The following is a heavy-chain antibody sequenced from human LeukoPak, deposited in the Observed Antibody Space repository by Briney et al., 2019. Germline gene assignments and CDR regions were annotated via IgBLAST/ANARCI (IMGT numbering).Heavy chain of an antibody. CDR3: GRLSSDDSSGYYPNWFDP. Sequence: SQTLSLTCVISGDSVSSNSAAWNWLRQSPARGLEWLGRTYYRSKWFNDYAASVKSRITIIPDTSTNQFSLQLNSVTPEDTALYYCGRLSSDDSSGYYPNWFDPWGQGTLVTVSS. V-gene: IGHV6-1*01. D-gene: IGHD3-22*01. J-gene: IGHJ5*02. CDR1: GDSVSSNSAA. CDR2: TYYRSKWFN.